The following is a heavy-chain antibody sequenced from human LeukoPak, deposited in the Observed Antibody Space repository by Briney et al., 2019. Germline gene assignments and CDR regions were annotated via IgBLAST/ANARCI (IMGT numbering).Heavy chain of an antibody. V-gene: IGHV3-30*18. Sequence: PGGSLRLSCAASGFIFSNYGMHWVRQAPGKGPEWVAVISHDGRTEFYADSVKGRFTISRDNSKNTLDLQMFSLRDEDTAVYYCAKDNLLAQSDSTLGKNHFDYWGQGTLVTVSS. J-gene: IGHJ4*02. CDR1: GFIFSNYG. CDR3: AKDNLLAQSDSTLGKNHFDY. D-gene: IGHD2/OR15-2a*01. CDR2: ISHDGRTE.